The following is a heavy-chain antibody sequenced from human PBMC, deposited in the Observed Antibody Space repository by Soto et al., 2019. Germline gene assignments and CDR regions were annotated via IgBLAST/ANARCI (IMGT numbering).Heavy chain of an antibody. CDR3: ARYTLSPIAVAGIGWFDP. V-gene: IGHV1-69*13. CDR1: GGTFSSYA. D-gene: IGHD6-19*01. CDR2: IIPIFGTA. J-gene: IGHJ5*02. Sequence: SVKVSCKASGGTFSSYAISWVRQAPGQGLEWMGGIIPIFGTANYAQKFQGRVTITADESTSTAYMELSSLRSEDTAVYYCARYTLSPIAVAGIGWFDPWGQGTLVTVSS.